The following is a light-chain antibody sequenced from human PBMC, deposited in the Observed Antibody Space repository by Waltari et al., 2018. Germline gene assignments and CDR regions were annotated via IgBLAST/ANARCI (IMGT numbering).Light chain of an antibody. CDR3: QHYGTSPEVT. CDR2: GAS. Sequence: PGERATLSCRASQSVSSSSLAWYQQKPGQAPRLVIYGASSRATGIPDRFSGSGSGTDFTLTISRLEPEDFAVYYCQHYGTSPEVTFGGGTKVEIK. J-gene: IGKJ4*01. V-gene: IGKV3-20*01. CDR1: QSVSSSS.